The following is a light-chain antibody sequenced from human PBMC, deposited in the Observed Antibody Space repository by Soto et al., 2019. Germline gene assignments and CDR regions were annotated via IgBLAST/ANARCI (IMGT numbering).Light chain of an antibody. CDR3: SSYARRNNLL. CDR1: SSDIGTYKY. V-gene: IGLV2-8*01. J-gene: IGLJ2*01. CDR2: EVT. Sequence: QSVLTQPASVSGSPGQSITISCTGTSSDIGTYKYVSWYQQHPGKAPKLIIYEVTKRPSGVPDRFSGSKSGNSASLTVSGLQAEDEGDYFCSSYARRNNLLFGGGTKRTVL.